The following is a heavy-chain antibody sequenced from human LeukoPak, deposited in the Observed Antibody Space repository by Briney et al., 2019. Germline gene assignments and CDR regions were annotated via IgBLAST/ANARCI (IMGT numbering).Heavy chain of an antibody. CDR2: ISSSSSYI. CDR1: GFTFSSYS. D-gene: IGHD4-23*01. V-gene: IGHV3-21*01. Sequence: PGGSLRLSCAASGFTFSSYSMNWVRQAPGKGLEWVSSISSSSSYIYYADSVKGRFTISRDNAKNSLYLQMNSLRAEDTAVYYCARGPTRGNSFDYWGQGTLVTVSS. CDR3: ARGPTRGNSFDY. J-gene: IGHJ4*02.